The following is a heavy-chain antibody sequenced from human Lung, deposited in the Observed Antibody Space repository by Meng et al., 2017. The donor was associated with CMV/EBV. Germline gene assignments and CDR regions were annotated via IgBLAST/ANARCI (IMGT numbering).Heavy chain of an antibody. CDR1: GYTFTDYR. CDR2: ISPNNGGT. V-gene: IGHV1-2*02. D-gene: IGHD3-3*01. CDR3: ASKLYYDFWSAYRGAEGVDPFNI. J-gene: IGHJ3*02. Sequence: ASXXVSXKASGYTFTDYRMHWVRQAPGQGLEWMGWISPNNGGTNYVQKFQGRVTMTRDTSISTAYLELNRLTYADTAVYYCASKLYYDFWSAYRGAEGVDPFNIWXQGTXVTVSS.